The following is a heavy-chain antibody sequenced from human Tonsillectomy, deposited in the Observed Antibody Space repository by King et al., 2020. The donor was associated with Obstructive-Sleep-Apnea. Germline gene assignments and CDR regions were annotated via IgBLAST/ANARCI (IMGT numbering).Heavy chain of an antibody. V-gene: IGHV4-34*01. Sequence: VQLQQWGAGLLKPSETLSLTCAVYGGSFSGYYWSWIRQPPGKGLEWIGEINHSGSTNYNPSLTSRVTIPVDTSKNQFSLKLSSVTAADTAVYYCARAGYSSSSIFDYWGQGTLVTVSS. D-gene: IGHD6-13*01. J-gene: IGHJ4*02. CDR2: INHSGST. CDR3: ARAGYSSSSIFDY. CDR1: GGSFSGYY.